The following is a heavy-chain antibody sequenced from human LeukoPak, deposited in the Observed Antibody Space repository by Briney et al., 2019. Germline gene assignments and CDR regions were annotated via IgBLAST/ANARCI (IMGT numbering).Heavy chain of an antibody. CDR2: ISSGSSAI. D-gene: IGHD4-17*01. CDR3: ARGHTAVTRHFDF. V-gene: IGHV3-21*01. Sequence: PGGSLRLSCAASGFTFSSYSMNWVRQAPGKGLEWVSIISSGSSAIFSADALKGRFTISRDDAKNLLYLDMNSLRAEDTVVYYCARGHTAVTRHFDFWGQGTLVTVSS. J-gene: IGHJ4*02. CDR1: GFTFSSYS.